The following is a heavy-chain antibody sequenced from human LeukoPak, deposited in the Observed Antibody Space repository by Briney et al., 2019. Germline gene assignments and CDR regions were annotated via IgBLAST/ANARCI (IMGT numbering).Heavy chain of an antibody. CDR3: ARALYNRGWYPDYFDS. CDR1: GFTFSSYS. Sequence: PGGSPRLSCAASGFTFSSYSMNWVRQAPGKGLGWVSSISSSSSYIYYADSVKGRFTISRDNAKNSLYLQMNSLRAEDTAVYYCARALYNRGWYPDYFDSWGQGTLVTVSA. D-gene: IGHD6-19*01. CDR2: ISSSSSYI. V-gene: IGHV3-21*01. J-gene: IGHJ4*02.